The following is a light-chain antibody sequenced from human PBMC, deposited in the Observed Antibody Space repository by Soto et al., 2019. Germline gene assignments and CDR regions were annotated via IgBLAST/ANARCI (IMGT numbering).Light chain of an antibody. Sequence: DIVMTQSPDSLAVSLGERATMNCKCSRSVLYKSNNKNHLAWYQQKPGQPPQLIIYWASTRESGVPERFSGSGSGTDFTLTISSLEDEDVAFYWCQQHFDVPFNFGGGTKADIK. CDR2: WAS. J-gene: IGKJ4*01. CDR3: QQHFDVPFN. CDR1: RSVLYKSNNKNH. V-gene: IGKV4-1*01.